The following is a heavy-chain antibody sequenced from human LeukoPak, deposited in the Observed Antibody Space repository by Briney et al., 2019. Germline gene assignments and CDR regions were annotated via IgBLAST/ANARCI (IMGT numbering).Heavy chain of an antibody. Sequence: LETLSLTCTASNYSISSSHYWGWIRQSPGKGLEWIGSIYHSGGSTFYNPSLESRITISVDTSKNQFSLKLNSVTAADTAVYYCARDHTTLTGHIQYFDPWGQGTLVTVSS. D-gene: IGHD1-20*01. CDR2: IYHSGGST. CDR1: NYSISSSHY. J-gene: IGHJ5*02. CDR3: ARDHTTLTGHIQYFDP. V-gene: IGHV4-38-2*02.